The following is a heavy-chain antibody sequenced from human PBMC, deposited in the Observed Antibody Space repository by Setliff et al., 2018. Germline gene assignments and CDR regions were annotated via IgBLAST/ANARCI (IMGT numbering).Heavy chain of an antibody. CDR3: ARGEGSGWDYYCYMDV. Sequence: ASVKVSCKASGYTFTSYDINWVRQATGQGLEWMGWMNPNSGNTGYAQKFQGRVTMTRNTSISTAYMELSSLRSEDTAVYYCARGEGSGWDYYCYMDVWGKGTTVTVSS. CDR1: GYTFTSYD. J-gene: IGHJ6*03. D-gene: IGHD6-19*01. CDR2: MNPNSGNT. V-gene: IGHV1-8*02.